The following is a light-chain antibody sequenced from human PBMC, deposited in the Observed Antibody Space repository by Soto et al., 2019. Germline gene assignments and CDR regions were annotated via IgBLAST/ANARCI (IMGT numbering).Light chain of an antibody. V-gene: IGLV2-14*01. CDR3: SSYSRSSFYV. Sequence: HSVRTQPASASGSPGQSLTISCTGTSIDVGCYIYVSWYQQHPGKAPKLMIYEVSNRPSGVSNRFSGSKSGNTASLTISGPQAEDEADYYCSSYSRSSFYVFGTGSKVNVL. CDR2: EVS. CDR1: SIDVGCYIY. J-gene: IGLJ1*01.